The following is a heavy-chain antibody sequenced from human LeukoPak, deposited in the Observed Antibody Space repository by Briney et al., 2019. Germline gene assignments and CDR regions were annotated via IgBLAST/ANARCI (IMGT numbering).Heavy chain of an antibody. D-gene: IGHD4-23*01. J-gene: IGHJ4*02. CDR1: GYSFTGFY. Sequence: ASVKVSCKASGYSFTGFYMHWVRQAPGQGLEWMGMIHPSDGSTTYAQKFQGRVTMTRDTSTSTVYMELSSLRSEDTAVYYCARGGGGLVIWGQGTLVTVSS. V-gene: IGHV1-46*01. CDR2: IHPSDGST. CDR3: ARGGGGLVI.